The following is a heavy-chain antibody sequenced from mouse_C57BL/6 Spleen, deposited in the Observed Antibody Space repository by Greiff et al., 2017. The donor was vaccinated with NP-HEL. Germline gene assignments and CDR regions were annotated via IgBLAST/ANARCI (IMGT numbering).Heavy chain of an antibody. J-gene: IGHJ2*01. D-gene: IGHD2-1*01. V-gene: IGHV1-59*01. CDR3: ARMSYNGNYGDFDY. Sequence: VQLQQSGAELVRPGTSVKLSCKASGYTFTSYWMHWVKQRPGQGLEWIGVIDPSDSYTNYNQKFKGKATLTVDTSSSTAYMQLSSLTSEDSAVYYCARMSYNGNYGDFDYWGQGTTLTVSS. CDR1: GYTFTSYW. CDR2: IDPSDSYT.